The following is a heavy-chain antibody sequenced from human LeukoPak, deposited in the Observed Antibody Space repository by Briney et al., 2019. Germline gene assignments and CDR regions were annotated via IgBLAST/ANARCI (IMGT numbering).Heavy chain of an antibody. D-gene: IGHD3-22*01. Sequence: GGSLRLSCAASGFTFSSYWMHWVRQAPGKGLVWVSRINTDGSSTTYADSVKGRFTISRDNAKNTLYLQMNSLRAEDTAMYYCARGFPTANNSYDGRGYSNYWGQGTLVTVSS. J-gene: IGHJ4*02. CDR3: ARGFPTANNSYDGRGYSNY. CDR1: GFTFSSYW. V-gene: IGHV3-74*01. CDR2: INTDGSST.